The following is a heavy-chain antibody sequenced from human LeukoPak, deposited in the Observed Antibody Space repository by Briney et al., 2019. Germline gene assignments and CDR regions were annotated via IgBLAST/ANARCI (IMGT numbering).Heavy chain of an antibody. Sequence: GGSLRLSCAASGFTFSSYWMSWVRQAPGKGLEGVADIKQDGSEKDYVDSVKGRFTISRDNTKNSLYLQMNSLRAEDTAVYYCASSSGWYRGFDYWGQGTLVTVSS. V-gene: IGHV3-7*01. CDR3: ASSSGWYRGFDY. CDR1: GFTFSSYW. J-gene: IGHJ4*02. CDR2: IKQDGSEK. D-gene: IGHD6-19*01.